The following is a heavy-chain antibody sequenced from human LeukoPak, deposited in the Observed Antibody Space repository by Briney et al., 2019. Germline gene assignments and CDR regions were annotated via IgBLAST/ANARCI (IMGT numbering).Heavy chain of an antibody. CDR2: ISSSGDTI. CDR3: ARASYDVLTG. V-gene: IGHV3-48*03. CDR1: GFTFSSYQ. J-gene: IGHJ4*02. Sequence: PGGSLRLSCEASGFTFSSYQMNWVRQAPGKGLEWIAYISSSGDTIYYADSVKGRFTISRDNAKNSLYLQMNTLRTEDTAVYYCARASYDVLTGWGQGTLVAVS. D-gene: IGHD3-9*01.